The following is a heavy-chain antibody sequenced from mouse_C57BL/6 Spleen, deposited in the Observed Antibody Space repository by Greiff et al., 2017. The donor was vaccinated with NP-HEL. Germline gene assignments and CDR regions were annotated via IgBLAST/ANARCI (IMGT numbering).Heavy chain of an antibody. Sequence: DVQLQESGPGLVKPSQSLSLTCSVTGYSITSGYYWNWIRQFPGNKLEWMGYISYDGSNNYNPSLKNRISITRDTSKNQFFLKLNAVTTEDTATYYCARNYDGRDYYAMDYWGQGTSVTVSS. CDR2: ISYDGSN. V-gene: IGHV3-6*01. D-gene: IGHD2-4*01. CDR1: GYSITSGYY. CDR3: ARNYDGRDYYAMDY. J-gene: IGHJ4*01.